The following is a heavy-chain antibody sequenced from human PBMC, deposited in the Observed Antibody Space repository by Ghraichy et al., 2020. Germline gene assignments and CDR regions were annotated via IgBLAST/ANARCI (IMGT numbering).Heavy chain of an antibody. Sequence: SETLSLTCTVSGGSISSHYWSWIRQPPGKGLEWIGYIYYSGTTSYNPSLKSRVTISIDTSKNQFSLKLNSVTAADTAVYYCARNLNSYGRSSNYWGQGTLVTVSS. CDR1: GGSISSHY. CDR3: ARNLNSYGRSSNY. V-gene: IGHV4-59*11. D-gene: IGHD6-6*01. J-gene: IGHJ4*02. CDR2: IYYSGTT.